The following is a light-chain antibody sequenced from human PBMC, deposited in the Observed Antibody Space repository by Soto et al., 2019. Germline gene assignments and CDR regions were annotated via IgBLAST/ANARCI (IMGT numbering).Light chain of an antibody. CDR1: SSEVGGYNY. J-gene: IGLJ1*01. CDR2: DVS. Sequence: QSALTQPASVSGSPGQSITISCTGTSSEVGGYNYVSWYQHHPGKAPKLMIFDVSNRPSGVSNRFSGSKSGNTASLTISGLQPEDEADYYCSSYTTSNTRQIVFGTGTKVTVL. CDR3: SSYTTSNTRQIV. V-gene: IGLV2-14*03.